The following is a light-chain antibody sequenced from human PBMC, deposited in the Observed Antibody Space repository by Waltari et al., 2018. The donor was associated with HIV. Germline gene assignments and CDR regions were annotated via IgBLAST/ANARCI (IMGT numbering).Light chain of an antibody. V-gene: IGLV2-11*01. J-gene: IGLJ3*02. CDR2: DVN. Sequence: QSALTQPRSVSESPGPSVTISCTGTSSDVGHYNYVSWYRQYPATAPKLIIFDVNKPPSGIPDRFSGSKSGNTASLTISGLQGEDEADYYCSSYAGRDTPNWVFGGGTKLTVL. CDR1: SSDVGHYNY. CDR3: SSYAGRDTPNWV.